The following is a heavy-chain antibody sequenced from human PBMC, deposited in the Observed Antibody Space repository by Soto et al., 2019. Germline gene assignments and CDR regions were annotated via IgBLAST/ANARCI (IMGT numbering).Heavy chain of an antibody. D-gene: IGHD3-16*02. CDR3: ARLNAYYDYVWGSYRYLGYFDY. CDR2: IYYSGST. J-gene: IGHJ4*02. CDR1: DGSISSSGYY. V-gene: IGHV4-39*01. Sequence: PSQTLSLTCSVSDGSISSSGYYWGRNRQPPGKGLEWIGSIYYSGSTYYNPSLKSRVTISVDTSKNQFSLQLSSVTAADTAVYYCARLNAYYDYVWGSYRYLGYFDYWGQGTLVTVSS.